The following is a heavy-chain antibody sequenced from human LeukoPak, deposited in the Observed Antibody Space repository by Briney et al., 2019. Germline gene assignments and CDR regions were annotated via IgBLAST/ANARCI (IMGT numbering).Heavy chain of an antibody. CDR1: GGSIKGYH. CDR2: IYSNEAT. CDR3: AREGGPYRPLDY. J-gene: IGHJ4*02. V-gene: IGHV4-4*08. Sequence: SETLSLTCTVSGGSIKGYHWSWIRQPPGKGLEWIGYIYSNEATEYKPSLKSRVTISADTSKNQFSLRLTSVTAADTAIYYCAREGGPYRPLDYSGQGTLVTVSS.